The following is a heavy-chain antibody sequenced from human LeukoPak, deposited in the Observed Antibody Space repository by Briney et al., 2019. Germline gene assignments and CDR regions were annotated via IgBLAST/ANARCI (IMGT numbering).Heavy chain of an antibody. CDR2: INPNSCGT. CDR1: GYTFTGYF. CDR3: ARGVTNYDFWSGPKIDFDY. Sequence: GASVKVSCMASGYTFTGYFMHWVRQAPGQGLAWMGWINPNSCGTNYAQKFQGRVTMTRDTSISKAYMELSRLRSDDTAVYYCARGVTNYDFWSGPKIDFDYWGQGPLVTVSS. V-gene: IGHV1-2*02. D-gene: IGHD3-3*01. J-gene: IGHJ4*02.